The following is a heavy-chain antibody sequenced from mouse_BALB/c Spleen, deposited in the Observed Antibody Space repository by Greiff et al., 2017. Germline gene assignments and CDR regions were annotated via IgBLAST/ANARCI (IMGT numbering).Heavy chain of an antibody. CDR3: ARRGYGNYWYFDV. D-gene: IGHD2-10*02. V-gene: IGHV5-17*02. J-gene: IGHJ1*01. CDR1: GFTFSSFG. Sequence: EVKLVESGGGLVQPGGSRKLSCAASGFTFSSFGMHWVRQAPEKGLEWVAYISSGSSTIYYADTVKGRFTISRDNPKNTLFLQMTSLRSEDTAMYYCARRGYGNYWYFDVWGAGTTVTVSS. CDR2: ISSGSSTI.